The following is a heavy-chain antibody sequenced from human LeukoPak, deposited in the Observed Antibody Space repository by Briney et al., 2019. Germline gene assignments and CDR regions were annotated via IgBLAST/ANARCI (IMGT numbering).Heavy chain of an antibody. J-gene: IGHJ4*02. Sequence: ASVKVSCKTSGYTFTGYYMHWVRQAPGQGLEWMGWINPSGGSTSYAQKFQGRVTMTRDMSTSTVYMELSSLRSEDTAVYYCARDRGRITIFGVVISPTDYFDYWGQGTLVTVSS. D-gene: IGHD3-3*01. CDR3: ARDRGRITIFGVVISPTDYFDY. CDR2: INPSGGST. CDR1: GYTFTGYY. V-gene: IGHV1-46*01.